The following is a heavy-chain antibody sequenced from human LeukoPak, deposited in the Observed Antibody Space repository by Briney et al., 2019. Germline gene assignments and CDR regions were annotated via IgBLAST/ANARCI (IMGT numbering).Heavy chain of an antibody. V-gene: IGHV3-9*01. CDR3: AKDAIFGVVIPNGGLNRFDY. D-gene: IGHD3-3*01. J-gene: IGHJ4*02. CDR1: GFTFDDYS. CDR2: ISWNSGSI. Sequence: GRSLRLSCAASGFTFDDYSMQWVRQAPGKGLEWVAGISWNSGSIGYADSVKGRFTISRDNAKNSLYLQMNSLRAEDTALYYCAKDAIFGVVIPNGGLNRFDYWGQGTLVTVSS.